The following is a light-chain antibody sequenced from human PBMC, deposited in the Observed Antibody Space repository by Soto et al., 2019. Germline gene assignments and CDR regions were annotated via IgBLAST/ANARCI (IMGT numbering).Light chain of an antibody. J-gene: IGKJ1*01. CDR2: DGT. Sequence: AIQLTQSPASLSASVGDRVTFTCRASQDIAIYLALYQQKPGKAPKLLIYDGTTLESGVPSRFSGSESDTEFTLTINSLQSDDFATYYCQSGTFGQGTKVDI. CDR1: QDIAIY. V-gene: IGKV1-13*02. CDR3: QSGT.